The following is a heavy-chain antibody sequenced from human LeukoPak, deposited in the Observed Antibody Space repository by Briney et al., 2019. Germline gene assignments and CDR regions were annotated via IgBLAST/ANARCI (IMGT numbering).Heavy chain of an antibody. CDR2: INPNSGGT. D-gene: IGHD3-22*01. Sequence: GASVKVSCKASGYTFTGYYMHWVRQAPGQGLEWMGWINPNSGGTNYAQKFQGRVTMTWDTSTSTVYMELSSLRSEDTAVYYCTKTYYYDSSGYWVWGQGTLVTVSS. V-gene: IGHV1-2*02. J-gene: IGHJ4*02. CDR3: TKTYYYDSSGYWV. CDR1: GYTFTGYY.